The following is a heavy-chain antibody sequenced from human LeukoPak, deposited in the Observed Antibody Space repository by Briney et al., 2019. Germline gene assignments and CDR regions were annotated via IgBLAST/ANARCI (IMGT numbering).Heavy chain of an antibody. Sequence: GGSLRLSCAASGFTFSSYGMHWVRQAPGKELEWVAVISYDGSNKYYADSVKGRFTISRDNSKNTLYLQMNSLRADDTAVYYCAKERQTGDYFTSDFWGQGTLVTVSS. CDR2: ISYDGSNK. V-gene: IGHV3-33*05. CDR1: GFTFSSYG. CDR3: AKERQTGDYFTSDF. J-gene: IGHJ4*02. D-gene: IGHD4-17*01.